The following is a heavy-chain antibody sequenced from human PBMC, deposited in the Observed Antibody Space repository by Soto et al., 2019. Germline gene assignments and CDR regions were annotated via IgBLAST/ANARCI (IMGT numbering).Heavy chain of an antibody. CDR1: GYTFTSYA. CDR3: ARSYIAAAGMRFDP. J-gene: IGHJ5*02. D-gene: IGHD6-13*01. Sequence: ASVKVSCKASGYTFTSYAMHWVRQAPGQRLEWMGWINAGNGNTKYSQKFQGRVTITRDTSASTAYMELSSLRSEGTAVYYCARSYIAAAGMRFDPWGQGTLVTVSS. CDR2: INAGNGNT. V-gene: IGHV1-3*01.